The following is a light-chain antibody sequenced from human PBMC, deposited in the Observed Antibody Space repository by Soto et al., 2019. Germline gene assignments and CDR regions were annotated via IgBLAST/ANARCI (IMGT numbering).Light chain of an antibody. Sequence: EILLTQSPDTLSLSPGERATLSCRAAQSVGTRLAWYPHKTGKAPRLLISGASSRATGIPDRFTGSGSETSFTLTISRLEPEDFALYYCQHYQSGHPITFGQGTRLEIK. J-gene: IGKJ5*01. CDR3: QHYQSGHPIT. CDR1: QSVGTR. V-gene: IGKV3-20*01. CDR2: GAS.